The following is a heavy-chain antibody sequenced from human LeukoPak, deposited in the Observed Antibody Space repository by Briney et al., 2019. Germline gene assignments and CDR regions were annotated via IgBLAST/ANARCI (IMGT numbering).Heavy chain of an antibody. CDR1: GYTFTGYY. J-gene: IGHJ4*02. D-gene: IGHD2-21*02. CDR2: INPNSGGT. V-gene: IGHV1-2*02. CDR3: AISYCGGDCAFDY. Sequence: ASVKVSCKASGYTFTGYYMHWVRQAPGQGLEWMGWINPNSGGTNYAQKFQGRVTMTRDASISTAYMELSRLRSDDTAVYYCAISYCGGDCAFDYWGQGTLVTVSS.